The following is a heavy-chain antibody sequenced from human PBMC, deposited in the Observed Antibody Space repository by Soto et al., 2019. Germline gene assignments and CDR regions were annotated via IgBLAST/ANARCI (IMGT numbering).Heavy chain of an antibody. J-gene: IGHJ4*02. CDR1: GYTFTSYD. Sequence: QVQLVQCAAEVKKPGASVTVSCKASGYTFTSYDINWVRQATGQGLEWMGWMNPNSGNTAYAQKFQGRVTMTRNTSIRTAYMELSSLRSEDTAVYYCARERSYGHDYWGQGTLVTVSS. CDR2: MNPNSGNT. CDR3: ARERSYGHDY. V-gene: IGHV1-8*01. D-gene: IGHD5-18*01.